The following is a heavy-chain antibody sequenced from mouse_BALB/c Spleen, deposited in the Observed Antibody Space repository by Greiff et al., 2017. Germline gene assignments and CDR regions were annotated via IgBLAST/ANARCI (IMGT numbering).Heavy chain of an antibody. V-gene: IGHV5-12-1*01. CDR1: GFAFSSYD. CDR3: ARPGTDYFDY. Sequence: EVKLVESGGGLVKPGGSLKLSCAASGFAFSSYDMSWVRQTPEKRLEWVAYISSGGGSTYYPDTVKGRFTISRDNAKNTLYLQMSSLKSEDTAMYYCARPGTDYFDYWGQGTTLTVSS. J-gene: IGHJ2*01. CDR2: ISSGGGST. D-gene: IGHD1-1*02.